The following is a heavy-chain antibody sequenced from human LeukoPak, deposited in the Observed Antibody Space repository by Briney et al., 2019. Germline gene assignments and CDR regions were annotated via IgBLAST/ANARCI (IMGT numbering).Heavy chain of an antibody. CDR2: MNPERGNT. J-gene: IGHJ4*02. D-gene: IGHD2-2*01. CDR1: SYSFTTYY. Sequence: SVKVSCQASSYSFTTYYIKWVRQPTGEGVEGMGWMNPERGNTGFAQKGQGRVTVSTNTSISTAYLELSSLRSEDTAVYYCARYCSRTSCRGFDYWGQGTLVTVSS. CDR3: ARYCSRTSCRGFDY. V-gene: IGHV1-8*01.